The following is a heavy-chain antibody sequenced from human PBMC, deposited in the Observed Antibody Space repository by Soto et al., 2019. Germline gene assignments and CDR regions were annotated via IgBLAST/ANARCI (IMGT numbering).Heavy chain of an antibody. CDR1: GGSINSYC. CDR2: IFDSGNA. Sequence: ASETLSLTCTVSGGSINSYCWSWIRQPPGKGLEWIAYIFDSGNANYNPSLKSRVTISVDTSKNQFSLKLTSVTAADTAVYYCASYYYDSSGYLNNWFDPWGQGTLVTVSS. CDR3: ASYYYDSSGYLNNWFDP. D-gene: IGHD3-22*01. V-gene: IGHV4-59*08. J-gene: IGHJ5*02.